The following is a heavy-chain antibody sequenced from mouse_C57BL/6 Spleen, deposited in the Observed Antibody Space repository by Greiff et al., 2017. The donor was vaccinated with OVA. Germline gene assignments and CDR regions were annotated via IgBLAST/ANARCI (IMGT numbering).Heavy chain of an antibody. CDR2: ISYDGSN. CDR1: GYSITSGYY. CDR3: ARGSSGYVGDY. Sequence: EVQLQQSGPGLVKPSQSLSLTCSVTGYSITSGYYWNWIRQFPGNKLEWMGYISYDGSNNYNPSLKNRISITRDTSKNQFFLKLNSVTTEDTATYYCARGSSGYVGDYWGQGTTLTVSS. J-gene: IGHJ2*01. D-gene: IGHD3-2*02. V-gene: IGHV3-6*01.